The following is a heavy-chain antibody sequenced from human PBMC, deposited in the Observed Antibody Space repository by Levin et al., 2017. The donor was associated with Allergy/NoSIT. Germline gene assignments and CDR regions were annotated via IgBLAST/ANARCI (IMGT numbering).Heavy chain of an antibody. CDR2: IWFDGGKK. J-gene: IGHJ6*03. Sequence: SLRLSCAASGFTFSGYGMHWVRQAPGKGLEWVAVIWFDGGKKYHADSVKGRFTISRDNSRNTLYLQMNSLRVEDTAVYYCARDSSVGNFYMDVWGKGTTVTVSS. V-gene: IGHV3-33*01. CDR1: GFTFSGYG. CDR3: ARDSSVGNFYMDV. D-gene: IGHD1-26*01.